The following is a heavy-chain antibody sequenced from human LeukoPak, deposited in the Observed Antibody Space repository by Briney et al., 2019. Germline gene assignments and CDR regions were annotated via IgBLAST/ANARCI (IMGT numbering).Heavy chain of an antibody. CDR2: ISSSGSTI. CDR1: GFTFSSYE. CDR3: ARDSQELLGAFDI. Sequence: GGSLRLSCAASGFTFSSYEMNWVRQAPGKGLEWVSYISSSGSTIYYADSVKGRFTISRDNAKSSLYLQMNSLRAEDTAVYYCARDSQELLGAFDIWGQGTMVTVSS. D-gene: IGHD1-26*01. J-gene: IGHJ3*02. V-gene: IGHV3-48*03.